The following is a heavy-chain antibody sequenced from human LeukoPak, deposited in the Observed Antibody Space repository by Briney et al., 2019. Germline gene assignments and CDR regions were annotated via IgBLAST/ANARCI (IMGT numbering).Heavy chain of an antibody. V-gene: IGHV4-31*03. CDR1: GGSISSSGYY. Sequence: SQTLSLTCTVSGGSISSSGYYWSWIRQHPGKGLEWIGYIYYSGSTYYNPSLKSRVTISVDTSKNQFSLKLSSVTAADTAVYYCARGIVVVANFDYWGQGTLVTVSS. D-gene: IGHD3-22*01. CDR3: ARGIVVVANFDY. J-gene: IGHJ4*02. CDR2: IYYSGST.